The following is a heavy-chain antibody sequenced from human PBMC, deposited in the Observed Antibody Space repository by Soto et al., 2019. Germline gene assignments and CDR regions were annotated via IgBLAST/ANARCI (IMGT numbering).Heavy chain of an antibody. V-gene: IGHV4-59*01. D-gene: IGHD1-26*01. J-gene: IGHJ3*02. CDR3: ARVSGSYLRAFDI. Sequence: QVQLQESGPGLVKPSETLSLTCTVSGGSISSYYWSWIRQPPGKGLEWIGYIYYSGSTNYNPSLKSRVTISVDTSKNQFSLKLSSVTAADTAVYYCARVSGSYLRAFDIWGQGTMVTVSS. CDR2: IYYSGST. CDR1: GGSISSYY.